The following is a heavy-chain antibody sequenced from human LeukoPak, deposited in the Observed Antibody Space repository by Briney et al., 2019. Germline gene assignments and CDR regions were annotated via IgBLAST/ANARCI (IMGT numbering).Heavy chain of an antibody. CDR2: ITTSDGNT. D-gene: IGHD3-16*02. Sequence: GGSLRLSCAASGFTFSSYTMSWVRQAPGKGLEWVSTITTSDGNTYYADSVKGRFTVSRDNSKNTLFLQMNSLRAEDTAVYYCARGTAGYHSSYFDYWGQGTLVTVSS. CDR3: ARGTAGYHSSYFDY. CDR1: GFTFSSYT. V-gene: IGHV3-23*01. J-gene: IGHJ4*02.